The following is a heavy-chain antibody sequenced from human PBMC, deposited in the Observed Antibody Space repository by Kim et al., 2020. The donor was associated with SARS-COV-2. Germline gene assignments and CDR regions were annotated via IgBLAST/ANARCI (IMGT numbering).Heavy chain of an antibody. V-gene: IGHV3-30*18. Sequence: GGSLRLSCAASGFIFRSFGMHWVRQAPGKGLEWVAVISYDGSYQYVADSVKGRFTISRDNSKNTLYLQMNSLRAEDSAVYYCAKRQGATVTLPGSLEYWGQGTLVTVSS. CDR3: AKRQGATVTLPGSLEY. CDR2: ISYDGSYQ. CDR1: GFIFRSFG. J-gene: IGHJ4*02. D-gene: IGHD1-26*01.